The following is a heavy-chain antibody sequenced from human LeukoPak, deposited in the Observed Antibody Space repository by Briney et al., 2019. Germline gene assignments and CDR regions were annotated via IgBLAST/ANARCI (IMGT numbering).Heavy chain of an antibody. CDR3: ATYGIGVAALDY. D-gene: IGHD6-19*01. J-gene: IGHJ4*02. V-gene: IGHV3-7*05. Sequence: GGSLRLSCVVSRFTFSNYWMAWVRQAPGKGLEWVASINKDGSEKYYVDSVKGRFTISRGNAKNSLYLQMNSLRAEDTAVYYCATYGIGVAALDYWGQGTLVTVSS. CDR1: RFTFSNYW. CDR2: INKDGSEK.